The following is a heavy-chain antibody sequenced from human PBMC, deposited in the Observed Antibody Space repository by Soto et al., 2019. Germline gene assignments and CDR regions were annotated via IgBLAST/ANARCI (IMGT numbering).Heavy chain of an antibody. Sequence: QVQLQQSGPGLVKPSQTLSLTCGISGDSVSSNTAGWSWIRQSPSRGLEWLGRTYYRSKWYYDYGVSVKGRITINPDTSKNQFSLQLNSVTPEDTAVYYCAKGGLVRGSFHGWFDPWGQGMLVTVYS. CDR2: TYYRSKWYY. CDR3: AKGGLVRGSFHGWFDP. CDR1: GDSVSSNTAG. V-gene: IGHV6-1*01. J-gene: IGHJ5*02. D-gene: IGHD3-10*01.